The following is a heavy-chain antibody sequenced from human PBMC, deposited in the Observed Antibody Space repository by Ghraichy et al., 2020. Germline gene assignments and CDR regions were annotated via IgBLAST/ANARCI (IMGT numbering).Heavy chain of an antibody. CDR2: ISGSGGST. V-gene: IGHV3-23*01. CDR3: AKEIYYDILTGYPDDAFDI. Sequence: GGSLRLSCAASGFTFSSYAMSWVRQAPGKGLEWVSAISGSGGSTYYADSVKGRFTISRDNSKNTLYLQMNSLRAEDTAVYYCAKEIYYDILTGYPDDAFDIWGQGTMVNVSS. CDR1: GFTFSSYA. D-gene: IGHD3-9*01. J-gene: IGHJ3*02.